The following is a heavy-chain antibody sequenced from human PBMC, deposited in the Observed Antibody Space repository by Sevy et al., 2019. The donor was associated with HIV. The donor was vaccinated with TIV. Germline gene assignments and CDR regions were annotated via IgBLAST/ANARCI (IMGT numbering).Heavy chain of an antibody. D-gene: IGHD3-22*01. CDR1: GKTLSVLS. CDR2: FDPEDGET. CDR3: ATTREYYSDNSRYYDY. V-gene: IGHV1-24*01. Sequence: ASVKVSCTGSGKTLSVLSMHWVRQAPGKGLEWMGSFDPEDGETIYAQNFQGRVTMTEDTFTDTAYMELCSLRSEDTAVYYCATTREYYSDNSRYYDYWGQGTLVTVSS. J-gene: IGHJ4*02.